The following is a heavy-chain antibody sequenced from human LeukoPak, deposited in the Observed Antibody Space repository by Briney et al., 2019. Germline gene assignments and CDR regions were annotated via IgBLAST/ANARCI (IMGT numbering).Heavy chain of an antibody. J-gene: IGHJ4*02. CDR1: GGPFSGYY. D-gene: IGHD2-15*01. CDR2: INHSGST. V-gene: IGHV4-34*01. CDR3: ARAVVVAATPGYFDY. Sequence: SETLSLTCAVYGGPFSGYYWSWIRQPPGKGLEWIGEINHSGSTNYNPSLKSRVTISVDTSKNQFSLKLSSVTAADTAVYYCARAVVVAATPGYFDYWGQGTLVTVSS.